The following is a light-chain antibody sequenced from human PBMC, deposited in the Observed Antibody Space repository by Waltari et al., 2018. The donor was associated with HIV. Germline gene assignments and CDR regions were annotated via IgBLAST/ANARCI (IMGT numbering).Light chain of an antibody. J-gene: IGKJ4*01. CDR3: MQALQTPLT. CDR2: LGS. Sequence: MTQSPLSLPVTPGEPASISCRSSQSLLHSNGYNYLDWYLQKPGQSPQLLIYLGSNRASGVPDRFSGSGSGTDFTLKISRVEAEDVGVYYCMQALQTPLTFGGGTKVEIK. V-gene: IGKV2-28*01. CDR1: QSLLHSNGYNY.